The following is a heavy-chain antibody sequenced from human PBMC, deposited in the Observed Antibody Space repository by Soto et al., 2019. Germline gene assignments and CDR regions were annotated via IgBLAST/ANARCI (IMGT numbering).Heavy chain of an antibody. V-gene: IGHV3-30*03. CDR3: TTLDGDYPASAWYYYYVMDV. D-gene: IGHD4-17*01. Sequence: HPGGSLRLSCAASGFTFSSYAMHWVRQAPGKGLEWVAVISYDDYNRDYVDSVKGRFTISRDNSKNTLFLQMNSLRAEDTAMYYCTTLDGDYPASAWYYYYVMDVWGQGTTVTVSS. J-gene: IGHJ6*02. CDR1: GFTFSSYA. CDR2: ISYDDYNR.